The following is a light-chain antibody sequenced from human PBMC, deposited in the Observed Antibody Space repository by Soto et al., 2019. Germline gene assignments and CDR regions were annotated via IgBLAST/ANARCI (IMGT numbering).Light chain of an antibody. Sequence: DIQLTQSPSTLSASVGDRVTITCRASQSISSWLAWYQQKPGKAPNFLIYKTSNLESGVPYRFSGSGSGTEFTLTISRLQPDDFATYYCQYYNDYCWTFGQGTKVEIK. J-gene: IGKJ1*01. CDR2: KTS. V-gene: IGKV1-5*03. CDR3: QYYNDYCWT. CDR1: QSISSW.